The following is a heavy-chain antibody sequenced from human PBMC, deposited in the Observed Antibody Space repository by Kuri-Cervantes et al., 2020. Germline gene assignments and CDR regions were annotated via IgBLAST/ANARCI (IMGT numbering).Heavy chain of an antibody. J-gene: IGHJ6*02. CDR3: ARERARFEIYTMDV. CDR1: GFTFTDYG. Sequence: GESLKISCAASGFTFTDYGIHWVRQAPGKGLEWVAVIWYDGSHSFYADSVKGRFTISRDNSKSTLYLQMNSLRPEDTAVYYCARERARFEIYTMDVWGQGTTVTVSS. D-gene: IGHD3-10*01. CDR2: IWYDGSHS. V-gene: IGHV3-30*19.